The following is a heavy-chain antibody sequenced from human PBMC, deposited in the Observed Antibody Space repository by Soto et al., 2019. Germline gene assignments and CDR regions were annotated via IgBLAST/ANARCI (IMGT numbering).Heavy chain of an antibody. CDR3: ARAAYSGSYQGYFDY. J-gene: IGHJ4*02. Sequence: PSQTLSLTCAISGDSVSTNSATWDWIRQSPSRGLEWLGRTYYRSKRENDYAVSMKGRITINPDTSKNQFSLQLNSETPEDTAVYYCARAAYSGSYQGYFDYWGQGTLVTVSS. V-gene: IGHV6-1*01. CDR1: GDSVSTNSAT. CDR2: TYYRSKREN. D-gene: IGHD1-26*01.